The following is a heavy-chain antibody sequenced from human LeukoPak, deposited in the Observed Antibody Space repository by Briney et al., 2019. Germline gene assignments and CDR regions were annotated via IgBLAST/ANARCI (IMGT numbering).Heavy chain of an antibody. D-gene: IGHD2-2*01. Sequence: ASVKVSCKASGYTFTSYGISWVRQAPGQGLEWMGWISAYNGNTNYAQKLQGRVTMTTDTSTSTAYMELRSLRSDDTAVYYCARQDIVVPAAMGPHDAFDIWGQGTMVTVSS. CDR3: ARQDIVVPAAMGPHDAFDI. V-gene: IGHV1-18*01. J-gene: IGHJ3*02. CDR2: ISAYNGNT. CDR1: GYTFTSYG.